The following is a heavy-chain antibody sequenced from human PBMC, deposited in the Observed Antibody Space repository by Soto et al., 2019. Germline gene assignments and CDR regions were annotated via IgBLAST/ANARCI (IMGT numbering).Heavy chain of an antibody. CDR1: XXXXXRYX. J-gene: IGHJ6*02. CDR2: ISFEGNTQ. CDR3: ARGAEHQLLSRDYFYGMDV. D-gene: IGHD1-1*01. V-gene: IGHV3-30*05. Sequence: QVQLVESGGGVVQPGRSLXLSCXASXXXXXRYXMXWXXQAPGXXLEXVAXISFEGNTQYYADSVKGRFTISRDNSKDTLSLQIHSLRPEDTAVYYCARGAEHQLLSRDYFYGMDVWGQGTTVSVSS.